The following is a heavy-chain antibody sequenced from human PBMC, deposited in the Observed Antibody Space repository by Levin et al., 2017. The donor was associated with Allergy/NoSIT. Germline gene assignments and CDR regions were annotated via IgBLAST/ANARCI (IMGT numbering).Heavy chain of an antibody. J-gene: IGHJ4*02. CDR3: ARDRICSGGICYSGLDA. CDR2: ISWNGGKK. CDR1: GFRFDDHA. Sequence: SGGSLRLSCAASGFRFDDHAMYWVRQAPGKGLEWVSGISWNGGKKDYADSVEGRFTISRDNAKNSLYLQLNSLRAGDTALDYCARDRICSGGICYSGLDAWGQGTLVTVSS. D-gene: IGHD2-15*01. V-gene: IGHV3-9*01.